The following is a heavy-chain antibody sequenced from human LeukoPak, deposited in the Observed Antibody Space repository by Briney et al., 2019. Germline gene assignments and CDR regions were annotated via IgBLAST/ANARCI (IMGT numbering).Heavy chain of an antibody. Sequence: PSETLSLTCAVYGGSFSGYYWSWIRQPPGKGLEWIGEINHSGSTNYNPSLKSRVTISVDTSKNQFSLKLSSVTAADTAVYYCARGPHEVDYWGQGTLVTVSS. CDR2: INHSGST. J-gene: IGHJ4*02. V-gene: IGHV4-34*01. CDR3: ARGPHEVDY. CDR1: GGSFSGYY.